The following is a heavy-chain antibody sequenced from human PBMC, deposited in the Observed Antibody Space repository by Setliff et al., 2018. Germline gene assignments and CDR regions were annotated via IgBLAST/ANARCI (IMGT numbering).Heavy chain of an antibody. Sequence: SETLSLTCTVSGGSMIGYYWTWIRQPPGKGLEWIGSIYHSGSTYYNPSLKSRVSISVDTPKNQFSLKLSSVTAADTAVYYCARESRYYYDNLGTLDYWGQGTLVTVSS. J-gene: IGHJ4*02. V-gene: IGHV4-38-2*02. CDR2: IYHSGST. D-gene: IGHD3-22*01. CDR1: GGSMIGYY. CDR3: ARESRYYYDNLGTLDY.